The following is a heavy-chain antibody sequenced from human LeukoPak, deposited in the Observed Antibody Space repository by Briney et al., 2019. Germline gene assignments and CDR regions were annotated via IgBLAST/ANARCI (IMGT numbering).Heavy chain of an antibody. CDR2: ISSSSSTI. CDR3: ARITIFHNPYNFDY. CDR1: GFTFSSYG. D-gene: IGHD3-9*01. V-gene: IGHV3-48*01. Sequence: GGSLRLSCAASGFTFSSYGMTWVRQALGKGLEWVSYISSSSSTIYYADSVKGRFTISRDNAKNSLYLQLNSLRAEDTAVYYCARITIFHNPYNFDYWGQGTLVTVSS. J-gene: IGHJ4*02.